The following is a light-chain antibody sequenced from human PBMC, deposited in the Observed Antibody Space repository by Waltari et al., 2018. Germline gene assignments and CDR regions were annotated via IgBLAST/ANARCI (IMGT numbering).Light chain of an antibody. CDR2: WAS. V-gene: IGKV4-1*01. CDR3: QQYYSTPLT. CDR1: QSVLYSSNNKNY. Sequence: DTVITQSPDYLAGSLGERATSHCQSSQSVLYSSNNKNYLAWYQQKPGQPPKLLIYWASTRESGVPDRFSSLGSGTDFTLTISSLQAEDVAVYYCQQYYSTPLTFGGGTKVEIK. J-gene: IGKJ4*01.